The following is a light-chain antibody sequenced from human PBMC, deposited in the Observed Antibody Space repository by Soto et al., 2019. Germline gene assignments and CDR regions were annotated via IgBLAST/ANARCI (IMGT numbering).Light chain of an antibody. CDR1: QSVSNW. CDR2: TAS. Sequence: DILMTQSPASVSVSVGDKATVTCRASQSVSNWLAWYQHKPGEAPNLLIYTASTLASGVPTRFSGSGSGTDFPLTISRLQQEDVATYYCQQASAFPITFGQGTRLEIK. CDR3: QQASAFPIT. V-gene: IGKV1-12*01. J-gene: IGKJ5*01.